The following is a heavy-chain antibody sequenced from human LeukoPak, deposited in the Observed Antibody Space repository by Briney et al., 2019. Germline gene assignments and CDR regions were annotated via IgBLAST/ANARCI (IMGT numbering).Heavy chain of an antibody. D-gene: IGHD6-13*01. CDR2: ISTDSSNT. CDR1: GFTFSNYY. Sequence: GGSLRLSCAASGFTFSNYYMTWIRQTPGRGLEWISHISTDSSNTNYADSVKGRFTVSRDNAQNPLFLQMNSLRAEDTAIYYCARLHSLAGAGTYDYWGQGTLVTVSS. CDR3: ARLHSLAGAGTYDY. J-gene: IGHJ4*02. V-gene: IGHV3-11*06.